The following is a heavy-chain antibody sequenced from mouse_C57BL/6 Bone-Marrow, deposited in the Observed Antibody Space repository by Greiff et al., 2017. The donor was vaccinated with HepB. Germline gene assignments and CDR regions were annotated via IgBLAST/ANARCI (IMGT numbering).Heavy chain of an antibody. D-gene: IGHD1-1*01. V-gene: IGHV1-62-2*01. J-gene: IGHJ1*03. CDR2: FYPGSGSI. Sequence: QVQLKESGAELVKPGASVKLSCKASGYTFTEYTIHWVKQRSGQGLEWIGWFYPGSGSIKYNEKFKDKATLTADKSSSTVYMELSRLTSEDSAVYFCARNEDPDYYGSSYYWYFDVWGTGTTVTVSS. CDR3: ARNEDPDYYGSSYYWYFDV. CDR1: GYTFTEYT.